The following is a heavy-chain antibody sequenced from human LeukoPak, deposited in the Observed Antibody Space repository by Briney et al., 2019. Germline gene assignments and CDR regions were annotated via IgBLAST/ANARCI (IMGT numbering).Heavy chain of an antibody. CDR1: GFTFSSYG. CDR3: ARDPMVRGVIGHFDI. V-gene: IGHV3-33*01. Sequence: GRSLRPSCAASGFTFSSYGMHWVRQAPAKGLERVAVIWYDGSNKYYADSVKGRFTISRDNSKNTLYLQMNSLRAEDTAVYYCARDPMVRGVIGHFDIWGQGTMVTVSS. J-gene: IGHJ3*02. CDR2: IWYDGSNK. D-gene: IGHD3-10*01.